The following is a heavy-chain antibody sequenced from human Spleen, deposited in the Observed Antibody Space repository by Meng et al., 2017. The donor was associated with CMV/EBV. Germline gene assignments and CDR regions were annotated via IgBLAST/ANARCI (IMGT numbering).Heavy chain of an antibody. J-gene: IGHJ5*01. V-gene: IGHV1-18*01. CDR2: ISGYNTNT. D-gene: IGHD2-21*01. CDR3: AKEGVAYCGGECYSDS. CDR1: YDFNSHG. Sequence: YDFNSHGVSWVRKAPGQGLEWLGWISGYNTNTKYAQKVQDRVTMTTDTSTRTAYMELRRLRSDDTAVYYCAKEGVAYCGGECYSDSWGQGTLVTVSS.